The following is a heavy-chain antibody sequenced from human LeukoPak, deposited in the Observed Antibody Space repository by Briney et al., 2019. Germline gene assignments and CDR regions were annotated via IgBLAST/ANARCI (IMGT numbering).Heavy chain of an antibody. CDR1: GYTFTGYY. Sequence: ASVKVSCKASGYTFTGYYMHWVRQAPGQGLEWMGWINPNSGGTNYAQKFQGRVTMTRDMSTTTDYMELSSVRSDDTAVYYCARDNSVGDVAWWFDPWGQGTLVTVSS. J-gene: IGHJ5*02. D-gene: IGHD1-26*01. V-gene: IGHV1-2*02. CDR3: ARDNSVGDVAWWFDP. CDR2: INPNSGGT.